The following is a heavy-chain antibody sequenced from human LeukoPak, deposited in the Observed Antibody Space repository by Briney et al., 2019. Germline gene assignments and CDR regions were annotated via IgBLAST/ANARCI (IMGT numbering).Heavy chain of an antibody. Sequence: ASVKVSCKASGYTFTSYGISWVRQAPGQGLEWMGWINAYNGNTNYAQKLQGRVTMTTDTSTSTAYMELRSLRSDDTAVYYCARDRGYYGSGSHPSWFDPWGQGTLVTVSS. V-gene: IGHV1-18*04. CDR3: ARDRGYYGSGSHPSWFDP. J-gene: IGHJ5*02. D-gene: IGHD3-10*01. CDR2: INAYNGNT. CDR1: GYTFTSYG.